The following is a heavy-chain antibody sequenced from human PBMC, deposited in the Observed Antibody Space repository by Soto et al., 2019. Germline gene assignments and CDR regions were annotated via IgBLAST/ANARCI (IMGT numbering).Heavy chain of an antibody. CDR3: AGADTAVHRRFDY. CDR1: GVSINSGDYF. D-gene: IGHD5-18*01. CDR2: IYYSGST. V-gene: IGHV4-31*03. J-gene: IGHJ4*02. Sequence: PSETLSLTCTVSGVSINSGDYFWSWIRQHPGKGLEWIGYIYYSGSTTYNPSLKSRVTISIDRSKNQFSLKLSSVTAADTAVYYCAGADTAVHRRFDYGGRGSRAPVP.